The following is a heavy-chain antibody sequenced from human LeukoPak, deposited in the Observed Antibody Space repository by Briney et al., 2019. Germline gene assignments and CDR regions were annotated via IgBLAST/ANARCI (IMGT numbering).Heavy chain of an antibody. CDR1: GYTFTSYY. D-gene: IGHD3-10*02. Sequence: GASVKVSCKASGYTFTSYYMHWVRQAPGQGLEWVGIINPSAGSTSYAQKFQGRVTMTRDTSTSTVYMELSSLRSEDTAVYYCATHGRGMFNYFDYWGQGTLVTVSS. J-gene: IGHJ4*02. V-gene: IGHV1-46*01. CDR3: ATHGRGMFNYFDY. CDR2: INPSAGST.